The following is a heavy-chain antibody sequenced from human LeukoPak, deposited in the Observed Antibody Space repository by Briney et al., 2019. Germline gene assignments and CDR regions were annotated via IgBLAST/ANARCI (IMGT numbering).Heavy chain of an antibody. Sequence: GGSLGLSCAASGFTFSSYAMTWVRQAPGKGLPWVSSISKSDGSTYYADSVKGRFTISRDNSKNTVYLHMDSLRVEDTAIYYCARGALIPDFRGQGTLVTVSS. V-gene: IGHV3-23*01. CDR1: GFTFSSYA. CDR3: ARGALIPDF. CDR2: ISKSDGST. J-gene: IGHJ4*02. D-gene: IGHD2-21*01.